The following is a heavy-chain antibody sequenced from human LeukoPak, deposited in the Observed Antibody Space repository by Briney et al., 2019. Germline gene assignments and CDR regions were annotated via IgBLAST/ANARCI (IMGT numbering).Heavy chain of an antibody. V-gene: IGHV4-59*01. J-gene: IGHJ4*02. D-gene: IGHD2-21*02. Sequence: GSLRLSCAASGFTFSDYYMSWIRQPPGKGLEWIGYIYYSGSTDYNPSLTSRLTISVDTSKNQFSLKLTSVTAADTAVYYCAGVAPNYCGNDCYLFDSWGQGTLITVSS. CDR3: AGVAPNYCGNDCYLFDS. CDR2: IYYSGST. CDR1: GFTFSDYY.